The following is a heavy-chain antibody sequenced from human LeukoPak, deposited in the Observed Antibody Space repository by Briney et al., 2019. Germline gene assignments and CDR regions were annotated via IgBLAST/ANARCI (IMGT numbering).Heavy chain of an antibody. V-gene: IGHV4-59*08. D-gene: IGHD6-6*01. Sequence: SETLSLTCTVSGDSIRPYYWNWIRQSPGKELEWLGYISYSGNTNYHPSVKSRVTISLDTSKNHFSLRLNSVTAADTAVYYCARRSLIAAEDYWGQGTLVTVSS. CDR2: ISYSGNT. CDR1: GDSIRPYY. CDR3: ARRSLIAAEDY. J-gene: IGHJ4*02.